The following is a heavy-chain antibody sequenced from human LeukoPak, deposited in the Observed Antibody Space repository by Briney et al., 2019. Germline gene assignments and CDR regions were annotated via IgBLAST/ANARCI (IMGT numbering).Heavy chain of an antibody. Sequence: ASVKVSCKASGYTFTSYDINWVRQATGQGPEWMGWMNPNSGNTGYAQHFQGRITMTRNTSITTAYMELSSLRSEDTAVYYCTRYHYDSGVRPAAFDIWGQGTMVSVSS. V-gene: IGHV1-8*01. D-gene: IGHD3-22*01. CDR3: TRYHYDSGVRPAAFDI. CDR1: GYTFTSYD. CDR2: MNPNSGNT. J-gene: IGHJ3*02.